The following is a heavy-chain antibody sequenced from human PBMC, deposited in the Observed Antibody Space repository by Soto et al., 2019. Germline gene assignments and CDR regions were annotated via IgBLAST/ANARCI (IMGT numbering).Heavy chain of an antibody. D-gene: IGHD6-19*01. CDR1: GFTFSSYS. V-gene: IGHV3-21*01. Sequence: GGSLRLSCAASGFTFSSYSMNWVRQAPGKGLEWVSSISSSSSNIYYADSVKDRFTISRDNAKNSLYLQMNSLRAEDTAVYYCARDGFPRIAVGGRTWYFDYWGQGTLVTVSS. CDR2: ISSSSSNI. J-gene: IGHJ4*02. CDR3: ARDGFPRIAVGGRTWYFDY.